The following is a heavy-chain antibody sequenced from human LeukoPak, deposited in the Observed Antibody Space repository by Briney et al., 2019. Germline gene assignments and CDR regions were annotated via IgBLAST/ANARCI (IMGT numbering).Heavy chain of an antibody. V-gene: IGHV1-18*01. CDR2: ISAYNGNT. Sequence: GASVKVSCKASGYTFTSYGISWVRQAPGQGLEWMGWISAYNGNTNYAQKLQGRVTMTTDTSTSTAYMELRSLRSDDTAVYYCARALYSYVSGSNFDYWGQGTLVTVSS. CDR1: GYTFTSYG. D-gene: IGHD5-18*01. J-gene: IGHJ4*02. CDR3: ARALYSYVSGSNFDY.